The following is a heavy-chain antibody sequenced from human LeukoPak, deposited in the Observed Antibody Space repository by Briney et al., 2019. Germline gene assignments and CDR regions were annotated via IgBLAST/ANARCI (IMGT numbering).Heavy chain of an antibody. D-gene: IGHD1-26*01. V-gene: IGHV4-34*01. CDR3: ARHRYRSGSDWIDP. CDR2: MYYSGTT. CDR1: GVSFSGYY. Sequence: PSETLSLTCAVYGVSFSGYYWSWIRQPPGKGLEWIGSMYYSGTTYYNPSLKSRVTISVDTSKNQFSLKLSSVTAADTAVYYCARHRYRSGSDWIDPWGQGTLVTVSS. J-gene: IGHJ5*02.